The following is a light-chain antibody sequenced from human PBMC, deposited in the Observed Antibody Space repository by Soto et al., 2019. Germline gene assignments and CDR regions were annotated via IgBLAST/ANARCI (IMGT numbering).Light chain of an antibody. J-gene: IGLJ1*01. CDR1: SCDVGGYNF. CDR2: DVI. Sequence: QSVLTQPRSVSGSPGQSVTISCTGTSCDVGGYNFVPWFQQHPGKAPKLIIYDVIKRPSGVSSRFSGSKSGNTASLTISGLQAADEADYYCASYLTTSPLEVFGTGTKVTVL. V-gene: IGLV2-11*01. CDR3: ASYLTTSPLEV.